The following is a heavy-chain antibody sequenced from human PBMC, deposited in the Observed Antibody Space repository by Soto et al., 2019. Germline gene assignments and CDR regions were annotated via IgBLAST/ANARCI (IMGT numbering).Heavy chain of an antibody. V-gene: IGHV1-18*01. CDR1: GYTLNTYG. CDR2: ISANNDHT. Sequence: QVQLVQSGAEVKKPGASVKVSCKASGYTLNTYGITWVRQAPGQGLEWMGWISANNDHTNYPQKLQGRVTMTTDTATSTAYMELRSMTADDTAVYYCARGTYFDYWGQGTRVTVSS. CDR3: ARGTYFDY. J-gene: IGHJ4*02.